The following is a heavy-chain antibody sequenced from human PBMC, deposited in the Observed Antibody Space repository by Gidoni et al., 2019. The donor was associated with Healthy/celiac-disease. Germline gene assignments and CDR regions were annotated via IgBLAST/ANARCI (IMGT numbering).Heavy chain of an antibody. D-gene: IGHD3-10*01. Sequence: QVQLQESGPGLVKPSETLSLTCTGSGGSISRYYWSWIRQPPGKGLEWIGYIYYSGSSNYNPPLKSRVTISVDTSKNQFSLKLSSVTAADTAVYYCARDYYGSGYFDYWGQVTLVTVSS. CDR1: GGSISRYY. J-gene: IGHJ4*02. CDR3: ARDYYGSGYFDY. CDR2: IYYSGSS. V-gene: IGHV4-59*01.